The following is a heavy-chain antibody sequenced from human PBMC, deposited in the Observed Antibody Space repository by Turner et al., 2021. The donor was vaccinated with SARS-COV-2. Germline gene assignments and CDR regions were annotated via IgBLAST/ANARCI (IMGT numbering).Heavy chain of an antibody. CDR3: ASQEALVPSYYCYYYGMDV. CDR1: GGSICSSSYY. V-gene: IGHV4-39*01. D-gene: IGHD3-10*01. CDR2: INYSGGT. J-gene: IGHJ6*02. Sequence: QLQLQESGPGLVKPSETPSLTCTVSGGSICSSSYYWGWIRQPPGKGLEWIGRINYSGGTYYNPSIKNRVTISVDTSKNQFSQKLISVTAADTAVYYCASQEALVPSYYCYYYGMDVWGQGTTVTVSS.